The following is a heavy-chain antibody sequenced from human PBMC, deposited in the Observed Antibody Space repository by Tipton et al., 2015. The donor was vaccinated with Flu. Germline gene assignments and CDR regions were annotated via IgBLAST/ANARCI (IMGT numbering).Heavy chain of an antibody. CDR3: ARAGGDYGDYVS. V-gene: IGHV1-69*09. D-gene: IGHD4-17*01. CDR1: GGTFSSYA. CDR2: IIPILGIA. J-gene: IGHJ5*02. Sequence: QLVQSGAEVKKPGSSVKVSCKASGGTFSSYAISWVRQAPGQGLEWMGRIIPILGIANYAQKFQGRVTITADKSTSTAYMELSSLRSEDTAVYSCARAGGDYGDYVSWGQGTLVTVSS.